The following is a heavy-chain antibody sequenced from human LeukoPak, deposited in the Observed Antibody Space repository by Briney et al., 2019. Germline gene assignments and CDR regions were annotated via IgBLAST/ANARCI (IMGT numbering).Heavy chain of an antibody. D-gene: IGHD7-27*01. Sequence: ASVKVSGTTSGFTFTVHYMHWVRQAPGQGLEWMGWIKPDTGVTYYAQTFQGRFTMTVDVSISTVSMELTSLRSDDTAIYYCARDNHWGPDYWGRGTLVTVSS. CDR1: GFTFTVHY. V-gene: IGHV1-2*02. CDR3: ARDNHWGPDY. J-gene: IGHJ4*02. CDR2: IKPDTGVT.